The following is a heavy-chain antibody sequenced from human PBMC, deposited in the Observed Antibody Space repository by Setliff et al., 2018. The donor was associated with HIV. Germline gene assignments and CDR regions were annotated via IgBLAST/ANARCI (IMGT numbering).Heavy chain of an antibody. CDR3: AREGTTVTLDY. CDR2: IYHSGST. CDR1: GYSIRSGYY. J-gene: IGHJ4*02. V-gene: IGHV4-38-2*02. Sequence: SETLSLTCAVSGYSIRSGYYWGWIRQPPGKGLEWIGSIYHSGSTYYNPSLKSRVTISVDTSKNQFSLKLSSVTAADTAVYYCAREGTTVTLDYWGQGTLVTVS. D-gene: IGHD4-4*01.